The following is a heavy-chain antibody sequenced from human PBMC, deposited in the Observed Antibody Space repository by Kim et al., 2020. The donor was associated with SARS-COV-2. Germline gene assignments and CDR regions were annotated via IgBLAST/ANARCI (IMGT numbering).Heavy chain of an antibody. Sequence: YYAASVKGRVIISRDNAKNTLHLQMNSLRPEDTALYYCATGYYYESSSYDYWGQGTPVTVSS. V-gene: IGHV3-30*02. CDR3: ATGYYYESSSYDY. D-gene: IGHD3-22*01. J-gene: IGHJ4*02.